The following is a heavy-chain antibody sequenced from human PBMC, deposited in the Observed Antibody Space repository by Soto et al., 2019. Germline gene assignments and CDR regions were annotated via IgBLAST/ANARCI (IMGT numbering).Heavy chain of an antibody. Sequence: EVQLVESGGGLVKPGGSLRLSCAASGFTFSNAWMSWVRQAPGKGLEWVGRIKSKTDGGTTDYAAPVKGRFTISRDDSKNTLYLQMNSLKTEDTAVYYCTTARPQTPTPVWFDPWGQGTLVTVSS. CDR2: IKSKTDGGTT. CDR1: GFTFSNAW. CDR3: TTARPQTPTPVWFDP. J-gene: IGHJ5*02. V-gene: IGHV3-15*01.